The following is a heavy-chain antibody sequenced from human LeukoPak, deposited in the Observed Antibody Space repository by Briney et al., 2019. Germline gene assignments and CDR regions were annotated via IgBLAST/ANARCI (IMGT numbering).Heavy chain of an antibody. V-gene: IGHV4-59*08. CDR3: ASLGVVVITTFDY. Sequence: SETLSLTCTVSADSINTYFWSWIRQPPGKGLEWIGFIYYSGSTSYNPSLQSRVSISLDTSKNQFSLKLSSVTAADTAVYYCASLGVVVITTFDYWGQGTLVTVSS. J-gene: IGHJ4*02. CDR2: IYYSGST. D-gene: IGHD3-22*01. CDR1: ADSINTYF.